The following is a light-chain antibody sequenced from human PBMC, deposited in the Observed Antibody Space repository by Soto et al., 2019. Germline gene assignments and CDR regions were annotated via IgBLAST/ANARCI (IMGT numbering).Light chain of an antibody. CDR3: LHRYNWPLT. J-gene: IGKJ4*01. Sequence: EIVLTQSPATLSLSPGERATLSCRASQSVSSYLAWYQHKPGQTPRLLIYDASKRATGIPPRFSGSGSGTDFTLPISRLEPEDVAVYYCLHRYNWPLTFGGGTKVEIK. CDR2: DAS. CDR1: QSVSSY. V-gene: IGKV3-11*01.